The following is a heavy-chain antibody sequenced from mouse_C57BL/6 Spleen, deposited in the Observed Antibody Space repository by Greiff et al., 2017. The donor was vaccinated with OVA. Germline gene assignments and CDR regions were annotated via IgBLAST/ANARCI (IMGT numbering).Heavy chain of an antibody. CDR1: GYTFTEYT. D-gene: IGHD2-4*01. Sequence: QVHVKQSGAELVKPGASVKLSCKASGYTFTEYTIHWVKQRSGQGLEWIGWFYPGSGSIKYNEKFKDKATLTADKSSSTVYMELSRLTSEDSAVYFCARHEEGDYDGRGFDYWGQGTTLTVSS. CDR2: FYPGSGSI. CDR3: ARHEEGDYDGRGFDY. J-gene: IGHJ2*01. V-gene: IGHV1-62-2*01.